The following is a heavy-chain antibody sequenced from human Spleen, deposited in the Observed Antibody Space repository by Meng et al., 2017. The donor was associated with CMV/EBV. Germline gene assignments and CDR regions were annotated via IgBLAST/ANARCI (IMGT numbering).Heavy chain of an antibody. D-gene: IGHD3-10*01. CDR1: GGSFSGYY. J-gene: IGHJ6*02. Sequence: YGGSFSGYYWRWIRQPPGKGLEWIGEINHSGSTNYNPSLKSRVTISVDTSKNQFSLKLSSVTAADTAVYYCAREPGDRNYYYGMDVWGQGTTVTVSS. CDR2: INHSGST. CDR3: AREPGDRNYYYGMDV. V-gene: IGHV4-34*01.